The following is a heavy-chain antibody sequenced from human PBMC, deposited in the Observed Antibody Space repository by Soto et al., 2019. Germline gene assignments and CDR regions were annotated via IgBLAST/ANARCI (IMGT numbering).Heavy chain of an antibody. J-gene: IGHJ3*02. CDR3: ARDRSAGTQNYYDSPGPEAFDI. Sequence: GASVKVSCKASGYTFTSDYMHWVRQAPGQGLEWMGIINPSGGSTSYAQKFQGRVTMTRDTSTSTVYMELSSLRSEDMAVYYCARDRSAGTQNYYDSPGPEAFDIWGQGTMVTVSS. V-gene: IGHV1-46*01. CDR2: INPSGGST. D-gene: IGHD3-22*01. CDR1: GYTFTSDY.